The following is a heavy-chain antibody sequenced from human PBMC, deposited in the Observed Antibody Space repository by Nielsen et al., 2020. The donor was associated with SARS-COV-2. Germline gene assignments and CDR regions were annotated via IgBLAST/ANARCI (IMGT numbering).Heavy chain of an antibody. CDR1: GVIFRNVW. D-gene: IGHD2-15*01. CDR2: IKSKSGGGTI. J-gene: IGHJ4*02. Sequence: GESLKISCAASGVIFRNVWMSWVRQAPGKGLEWVGRIKSKSGGGTIDYAAPVEGRFTISRDDSRDTVFLQMNSLKSEDTGVYHCTTHGGGGGSCHPDWGQGTLVTVSS. V-gene: IGHV3-15*01. CDR3: TTHGGGGGSCHPD.